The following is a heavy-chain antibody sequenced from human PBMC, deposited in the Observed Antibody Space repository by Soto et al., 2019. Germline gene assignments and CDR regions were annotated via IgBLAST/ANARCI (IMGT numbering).Heavy chain of an antibody. D-gene: IGHD7-27*01. CDR1: GFSISDYK. CDR2: IGNEGVT. V-gene: IGHV3-74*01. J-gene: IGHJ4*02. Sequence: EVQLVESGGGSVQPGGSLRLSCAASGFSISDYKIHWVRHAPGRGLVWVSRIGNEGVTNYADSVKGRFTISRDNAKNTVLLKLSSLRVDASAVYYCSTLGGPQLGARKFWGQGALVTVSS. CDR3: STLGGPQLGARKF.